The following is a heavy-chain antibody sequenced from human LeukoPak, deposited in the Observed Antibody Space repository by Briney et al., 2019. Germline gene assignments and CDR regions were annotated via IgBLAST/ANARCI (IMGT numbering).Heavy chain of an antibody. Sequence: ASVKVSCKASGGTFSSYAISWVRQAPGQGLEWMGGIIPIFGTANYAQKFQGRVTITADESTSTAYMELSSLRSEDTAVYYCARAGAYDSSGYYPRVNWFDPWGQGTLVTVSS. CDR3: ARAGAYDSSGYYPRVNWFDP. V-gene: IGHV1-69*13. J-gene: IGHJ5*02. D-gene: IGHD3-22*01. CDR1: GGTFSSYA. CDR2: IIPIFGTA.